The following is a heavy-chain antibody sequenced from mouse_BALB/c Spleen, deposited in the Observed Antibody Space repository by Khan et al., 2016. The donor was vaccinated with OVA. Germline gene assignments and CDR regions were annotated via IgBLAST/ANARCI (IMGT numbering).Heavy chain of an antibody. Sequence: EVQLQESGPGLVKPSQSLSLTCSVTGYSITSGYNWNWIRQFPGNKLEWMGYISYDGSNNYNPSLKNRISITRDTSKNQFFLKLNSVTTEETATYYCARDYFGNGYFDYWGQGTTLTVSS. V-gene: IGHV3-6*02. CDR2: ISYDGSN. CDR1: GYSITSGYN. CDR3: ARDYFGNGYFDY. D-gene: IGHD1-1*01. J-gene: IGHJ2*01.